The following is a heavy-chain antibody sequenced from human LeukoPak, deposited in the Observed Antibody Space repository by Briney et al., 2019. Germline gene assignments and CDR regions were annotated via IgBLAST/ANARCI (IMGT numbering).Heavy chain of an antibody. Sequence: PSETLSLTCSVSGGSISSLSYYWGWVRQPPGKGLEWIGSIYYGGRTYYNPSLKSRVTMPVDTSKNQFSLKLSSVTAADTAIHYCATSVTSSSGWYYGYWGQGSLVTVSS. CDR3: ATSVTSSSGWYYGY. CDR2: IYYGGRT. V-gene: IGHV4-39*01. CDR1: GGSISSLSYY. D-gene: IGHD6-19*01. J-gene: IGHJ4*02.